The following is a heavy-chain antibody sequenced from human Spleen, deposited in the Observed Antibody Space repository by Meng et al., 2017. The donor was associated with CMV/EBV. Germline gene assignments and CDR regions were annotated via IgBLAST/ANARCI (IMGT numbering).Heavy chain of an antibody. J-gene: IGHJ3*02. V-gene: IGHV3-49*04. CDR2: IRSKAYGGTT. D-gene: IGHD2-2*01. CDR3: TVYCSSTSCYPDDAFDI. Sequence: GESLKISCTASGFTFGDYAMSWVRQAPGKGQEWVGFIRSKAYGGTTEYAASVKGRFTISRDDSKSIAYLQMNSLKTEDTAVYYCTVYCSSTSCYPDDAFDIWGQGTMVTVSS. CDR1: GFTFGDYA.